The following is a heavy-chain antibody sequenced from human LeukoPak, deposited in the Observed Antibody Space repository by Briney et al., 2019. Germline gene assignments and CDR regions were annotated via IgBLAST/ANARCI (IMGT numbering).Heavy chain of an antibody. CDR2: ISGSGGST. D-gene: IGHD5-12*01. J-gene: IGHJ4*02. V-gene: IGHV3-23*01. CDR1: GFTFSSYA. Sequence: PGGSLRLSCAASGFTFSSYAMSWVRQAPGKGLEWVSAISGSGGSTYSADSVKGRFTIPRDNSKNTLYLQMNSLRAEDTAVYYCAKSSGYDPTPDYWGQGTLVTVSS. CDR3: AKSSGYDPTPDY.